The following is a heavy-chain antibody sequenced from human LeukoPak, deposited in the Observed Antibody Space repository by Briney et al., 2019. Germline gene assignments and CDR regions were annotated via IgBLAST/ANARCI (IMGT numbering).Heavy chain of an antibody. CDR1: GGSMSPYH. J-gene: IGHJ4*02. V-gene: IGHV4-59*08. Sequence: PSETLSLTCTVSGGSMSPYHWGWIRQPPGKGLEWTGYIYYSGSTNYNPSLKSRVTISVDTSKNQSSLKLSSVTAADTAIYYCARAVAGTSFDYWGQGTLVTVSS. D-gene: IGHD6-19*01. CDR3: ARAVAGTSFDY. CDR2: IYYSGST.